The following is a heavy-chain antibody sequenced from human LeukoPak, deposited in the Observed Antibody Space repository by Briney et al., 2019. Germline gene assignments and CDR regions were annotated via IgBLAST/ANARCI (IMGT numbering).Heavy chain of an antibody. V-gene: IGHV3-23*01. CDR3: AKEITFGGVIAHDAFDI. CDR2: ISGSGGST. Sequence: PGGSLRLSCAASGFTFSSYAMSWVRQTPGKGLEWVSAISGSGGSTYYADSVKGRFTISRDNSKNTLYLQMNSLRAEDTAVYYCAKEITFGGVIAHDAFDIWGQGTMVTVSS. CDR1: GFTFSSYA. J-gene: IGHJ3*02. D-gene: IGHD3-16*02.